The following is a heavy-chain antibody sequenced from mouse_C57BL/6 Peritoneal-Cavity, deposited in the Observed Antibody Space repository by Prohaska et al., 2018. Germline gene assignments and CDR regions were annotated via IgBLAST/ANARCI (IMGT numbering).Heavy chain of an antibody. Sequence: QIQLQQSGPELVKPGASVKISCKASGYTFTDSYINWVKQRPGQGLEWIGWIYPGSGNTKYNEKFKGKATLTGDTSSSTAYMQLSSLTSEDSAVYFCARNYYGSSFAYWGQGTLVTVSA. J-gene: IGHJ3*01. V-gene: IGHV1-84*01. CDR3: ARNYYGSSFAY. CDR2: IYPGSGNT. D-gene: IGHD1-1*01. CDR1: GYTFTDSY.